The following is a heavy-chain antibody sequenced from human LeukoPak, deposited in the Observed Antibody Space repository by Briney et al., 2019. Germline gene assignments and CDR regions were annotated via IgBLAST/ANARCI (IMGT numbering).Heavy chain of an antibody. D-gene: IGHD2-15*01. Sequence: GESLKISCKGSGYGFTNYWIAWVRQMPGKGLEWMGIIYPGDSHTRYGPSFQGQVTISADKSISTAYLQWSILKTSDTAMYYCARRGFSYCSGGACSRFDYWGQGTLVTVSS. CDR2: IYPGDSHT. CDR1: GYGFTNYW. V-gene: IGHV5-51*01. CDR3: ARRGFSYCSGGACSRFDY. J-gene: IGHJ4*02.